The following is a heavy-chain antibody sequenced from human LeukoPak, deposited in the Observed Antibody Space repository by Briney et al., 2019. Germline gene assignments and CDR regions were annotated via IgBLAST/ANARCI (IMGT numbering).Heavy chain of an antibody. Sequence: SETLSLTCTVSGGSISSYYWSWIRQPPGKGLEWIGYIYTSGSTNYNPSLKSRVTMSVDTSKNQFSLKLSSVTAADTAVYYCARDGRLTANYGMDVWGQGTTVTVSS. CDR1: GGSISSYY. CDR2: IYTSGST. D-gene: IGHD1-26*01. V-gene: IGHV4-4*09. J-gene: IGHJ6*02. CDR3: ARDGRLTANYGMDV.